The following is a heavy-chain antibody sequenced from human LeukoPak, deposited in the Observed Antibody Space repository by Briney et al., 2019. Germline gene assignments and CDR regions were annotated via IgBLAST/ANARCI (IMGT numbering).Heavy chain of an antibody. D-gene: IGHD3-9*01. J-gene: IGHJ4*02. CDR1: GFNFITAW. V-gene: IGHV3-23*01. Sequence: GGSLRLSCAASGFNFITAWMTWVRQVPGRGLEWVSAISGSGGSTYYADSVKGRFTISRDNSKNTLYLQMNSLRAEDTAVYYCASTYYDILTGLPDYWGQGTLVTVSS. CDR2: ISGSGGST. CDR3: ASTYYDILTGLPDY.